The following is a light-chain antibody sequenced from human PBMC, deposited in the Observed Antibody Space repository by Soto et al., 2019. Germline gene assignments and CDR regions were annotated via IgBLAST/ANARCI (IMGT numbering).Light chain of an antibody. J-gene: IGKJ2*01. CDR1: QSLVYSDGRTY. CDR2: KVS. V-gene: IGKV2-30*01. CDR3: MQATHWPT. Sequence: DVVMTQSPLSLPVALGQPASISCRSSQSLVYSDGRTYLSWFQQRPGRSPRRLIYKVSNRDSGVPDRFSGSGSGTDFTLKISRVEAEDVGLYYCMQATHWPTFGQGTQLEIK.